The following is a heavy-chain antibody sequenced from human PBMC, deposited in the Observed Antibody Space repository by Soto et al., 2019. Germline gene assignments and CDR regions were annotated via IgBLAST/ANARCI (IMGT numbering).Heavy chain of an antibody. D-gene: IGHD2-8*01. V-gene: IGHV3-53*04. CDR3: ARAMVSQRDYYYYGMDV. Sequence: EVQLVESGGGLVQPGGSLRLSCAASGFTVSSNYMSWVRQAPGKGLEGVSVIYSGGSTYYADSVKGRFTISRHNSKSTLYLQMNSLRAEDTAVYYCARAMVSQRDYYYYGMDVWGQGTTVTVSS. CDR2: IYSGGST. J-gene: IGHJ6*02. CDR1: GFTVSSNY.